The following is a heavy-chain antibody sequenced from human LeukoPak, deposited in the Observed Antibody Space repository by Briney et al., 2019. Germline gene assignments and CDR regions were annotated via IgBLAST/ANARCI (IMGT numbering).Heavy chain of an antibody. Sequence: GRSLRLSCAASGFTFSSYGMHWVRQAPGKGLEWVAVISYDGSNKYYADSVKGRFTISRDNAKNSLYLQMNSLRAEDTAVYYCVRDNPRQQGFAYWGREPWLPSPQ. D-gene: IGHD6-13*01. CDR3: VRDNPRQQGFAY. CDR2: ISYDGSNK. V-gene: IGHV3-30*03. J-gene: IGHJ4*02. CDR1: GFTFSSYG.